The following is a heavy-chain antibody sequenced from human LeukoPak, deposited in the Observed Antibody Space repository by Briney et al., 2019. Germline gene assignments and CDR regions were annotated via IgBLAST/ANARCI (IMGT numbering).Heavy chain of an antibody. CDR1: GFTFSSDL. CDR3: ARDLGWFGELSDSDALDI. D-gene: IGHD3-10*01. V-gene: IGHV3-74*01. CDR2: INTDGSTI. J-gene: IGHJ3*02. Sequence: GGSLRLSCAGSGFTFSSDLMHWVRHAPGKGLVWVARINTDGSTINYADSVRGRFTVTRDNAKNTLYLQMSNLRVEDTAVYYCARDLGWFGELSDSDALDIWGQGTLVTVSS.